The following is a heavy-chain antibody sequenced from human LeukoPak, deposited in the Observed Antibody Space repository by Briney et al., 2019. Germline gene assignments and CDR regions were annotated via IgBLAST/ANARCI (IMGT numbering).Heavy chain of an antibody. Sequence: GSLRLSCAASGFTFSSYAMSWVRQAPGKGLEWVSSISSSSSYIYYADSVKGRFTISRDNAKNSLYLQMNSLRAEDTAVYYCARDSYYDSSGYYHNWFDPWGQGTLVTVSS. CDR1: GFTFSSYA. CDR3: ARDSYYDSSGYYHNWFDP. CDR2: ISSSSSYI. J-gene: IGHJ5*02. V-gene: IGHV3-21*01. D-gene: IGHD3-22*01.